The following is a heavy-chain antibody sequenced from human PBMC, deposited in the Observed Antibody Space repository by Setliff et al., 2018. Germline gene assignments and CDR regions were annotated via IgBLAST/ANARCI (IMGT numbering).Heavy chain of an antibody. D-gene: IGHD2-2*02. CDR1: GYDFFGYW. Sequence: GESLTISCQGLGYDFFGYWIAWVRKVPGKGPEWVGLIYPGDSDTRYSPSFQGQVTIAVDRSRVTAYLQWDSLKASDAATYYCARLAVRNTVYYYFTDVWGKGTSVTVSS. CDR3: ARLAVRNTVYYYFTDV. CDR2: IYPGDSDT. J-gene: IGHJ6*03. V-gene: IGHV5-51*01.